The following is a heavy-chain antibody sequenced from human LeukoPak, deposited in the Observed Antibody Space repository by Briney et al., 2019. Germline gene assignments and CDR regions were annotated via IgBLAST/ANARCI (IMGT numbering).Heavy chain of an antibody. CDR2: IWSGGTDK. V-gene: IGHV3-33*06. J-gene: IGHJ4*02. CDR3: AKQMIVSDY. CDR1: GFTFSNYG. Sequence: PGGSLRLSCAASGFTFSNYGMHWVRQAPGKGREWVAVIWSGGTDKYYADPGKGRFTVSRDNSKNTLYLQMNSLRGEDTAVYYCAKQMIVSDYWGQGTLVTVSS. D-gene: IGHD3-22*01.